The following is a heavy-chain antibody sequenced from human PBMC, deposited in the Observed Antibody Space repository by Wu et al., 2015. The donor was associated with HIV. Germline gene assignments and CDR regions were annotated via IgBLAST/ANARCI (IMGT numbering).Heavy chain of an antibody. Sequence: QVQLVQSGAEVKKPGASVKVSCKASGYTFTSYDINWVRQATGQGLEWMGWMNPNSGNTGYAQKFQGRVTITRNTSISTAYMELSSLRSEDTAVYYCARIVPDLGYYYYYMDVWGKGTTVTVSS. V-gene: IGHV1-8*03. CDR1: GYTFTSYD. J-gene: IGHJ6*03. CDR3: ARIVPDLGYYYYYMDV. D-gene: IGHD2-8*01. CDR2: MNPNSGNT.